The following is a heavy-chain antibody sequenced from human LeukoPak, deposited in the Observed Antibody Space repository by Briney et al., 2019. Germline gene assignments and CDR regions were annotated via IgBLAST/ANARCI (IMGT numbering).Heavy chain of an antibody. CDR3: AKGIVGAEYY. CDR1: GFTFSSYG. D-gene: IGHD1-26*01. J-gene: IGHJ4*02. Sequence: PGRALRLSCAASGFTFSSYGMCWVRQALGGGGGRGSVISYDGSNTYYAASVKGRFTISRDNSKNTLYLQMNSLRAEDTAVYYCAKGIVGAEYYWGQGRLVTVS. V-gene: IGHV3-30*18. CDR2: ISYDGSNT.